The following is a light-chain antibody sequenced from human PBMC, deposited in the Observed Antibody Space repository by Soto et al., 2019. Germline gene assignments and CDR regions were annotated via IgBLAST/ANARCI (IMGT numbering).Light chain of an antibody. CDR2: DAS. CDR3: QQRSNWPLT. Sequence: EIVLTQSGATLSLWRGERPKLSCRASQSVSSYLAWYQQKPGQAPRLLIYDASNRATGIPARFSGSGSGTDFTLTISSLEPEDFAVYYCQQRSNWPLTFGGGTKVDI. J-gene: IGKJ4*01. CDR1: QSVSSY. V-gene: IGKV3-11*01.